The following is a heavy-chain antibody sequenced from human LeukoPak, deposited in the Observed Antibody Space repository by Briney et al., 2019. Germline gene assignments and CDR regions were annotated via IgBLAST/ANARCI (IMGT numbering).Heavy chain of an antibody. CDR2: IKSKTDGGTT. V-gene: IGHV3-15*01. D-gene: IGHD3-10*01. CDR3: ARDLAVTGSGMGY. CDR1: GFTFSNAW. J-gene: IGHJ4*02. Sequence: GGSLRLSCAASGFTFSNAWMSWVRQAPGKGLEWVGRIKSKTDGGTTDYAAPVKGRFTISRDDSKNTLYLQMNSLRAEDTAVYYCARDLAVTGSGMGYWGQGTLVTVSS.